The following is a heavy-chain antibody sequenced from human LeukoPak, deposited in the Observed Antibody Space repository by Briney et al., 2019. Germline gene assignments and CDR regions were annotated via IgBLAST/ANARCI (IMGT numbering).Heavy chain of an antibody. V-gene: IGHV1-24*01. Sequence: ASVKVSCKVSGYTLTELSMHWVRQAPGKGLEWMGGFDPEDGETIYAQKFQGRVTITADKSTSTAYMELSSLRSEDTAVYYCARVDKWKTIPVDYWGQGTLVTVSS. CDR1: GYTLTELS. D-gene: IGHD1-20*01. CDR3: ARVDKWKTIPVDY. CDR2: FDPEDGET. J-gene: IGHJ4*02.